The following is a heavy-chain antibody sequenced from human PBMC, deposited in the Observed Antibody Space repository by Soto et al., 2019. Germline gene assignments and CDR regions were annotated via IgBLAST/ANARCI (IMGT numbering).Heavy chain of an antibody. CDR3: VHRAGIDGNWNGGYFDY. V-gene: IGHV2-5*02. J-gene: IGHJ4*02. CDR1: GFSLSARPVA. D-gene: IGHD1-1*01. CDR2: IYWDDDK. Sequence: QITLRESGPTRVKPTQTLTLTCTFSGFSLSARPVAVGWIRQPPGKALERLALIYWDDDKRYSPSLMSRLTITTNTSPNPXVLTMTNMDPLDTAIYYCVHRAGIDGNWNGGYFDYWGQGALVTVSS.